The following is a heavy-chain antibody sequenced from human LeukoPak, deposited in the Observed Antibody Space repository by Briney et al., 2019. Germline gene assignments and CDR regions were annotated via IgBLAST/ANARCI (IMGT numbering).Heavy chain of an antibody. CDR2: IHYSGST. CDR3: ASRVAAVGTPWYFDL. J-gene: IGHJ2*01. V-gene: IGHV4-59*01. D-gene: IGHD6-13*01. CDR1: LGSLCSDN. Sequence: SGTLSLTRSVSLGSLCSDNGGSIRQRPAKGLEWIGYIHYSGSTPYNPSLKSRVTISLDTSKNNFSLKLSSVTAADTAVYYCASRVAAVGTPWYFDLWGRGTLVTVCS.